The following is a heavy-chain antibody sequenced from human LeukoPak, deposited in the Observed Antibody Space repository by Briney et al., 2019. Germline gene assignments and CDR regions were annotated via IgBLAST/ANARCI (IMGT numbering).Heavy chain of an antibody. CDR1: RGYLRSYY. V-gene: IGHV4-4*07. CDR3: ASDTVTSDD. Sequence: SEALLLTCSFPRGYLRSYYWSSIRQPAGKGLEWIERIYTSGNTNYNPYLKSRVTISVDKAKNQFSLKRSSVTAADTAVYYWASDTVTSDDWGQGTLVTVSS. J-gene: IGHJ4*02. CDR2: IYTSGNT. D-gene: IGHD4-17*01.